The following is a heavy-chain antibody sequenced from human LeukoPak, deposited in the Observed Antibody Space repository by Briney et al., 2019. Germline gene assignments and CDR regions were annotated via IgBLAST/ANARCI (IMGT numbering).Heavy chain of an antibody. CDR3: ATGPRNDP. J-gene: IGHJ5*02. CDR1: GYPFTKWE. D-gene: IGHD1-14*01. Sequence: ASVKVSCKTTGYPFTKWEINWVRQAAGQGLEWLGWVHPDNGNTYYAQRFRGRVTMSRDTSTTTAYMELSGLRSNDAAVYFCATGPRNDPWGQGTLVTVSS. V-gene: IGHV1-8*01. CDR2: VHPDNGNT.